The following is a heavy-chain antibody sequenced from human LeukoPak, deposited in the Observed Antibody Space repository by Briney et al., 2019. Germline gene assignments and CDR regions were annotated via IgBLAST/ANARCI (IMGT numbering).Heavy chain of an antibody. CDR1: GFTFSSYG. J-gene: IGHJ6*03. V-gene: IGHV3-30*02. Sequence: GGSLRLSCAASGFTFSSYGMHWVRQAPGKGLEWVAFIRYDGSNKYYADSVKGRFTISRDNSKNTLYLQMNSLRAEDTAVYYCAKAGSYDYYYMDVWGKGTTVTISS. CDR3: AKAGSYDYYYMDV. D-gene: IGHD1-26*01. CDR2: IRYDGSNK.